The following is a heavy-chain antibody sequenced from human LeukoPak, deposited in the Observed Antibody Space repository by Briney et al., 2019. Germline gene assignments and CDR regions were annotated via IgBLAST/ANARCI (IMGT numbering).Heavy chain of an antibody. CDR2: ISSSSSYI. J-gene: IGHJ4*02. D-gene: IGHD3-10*01. V-gene: IGHV3-21*04. Sequence: PGGSLRLSCAASGFTFSSYSMNWVRQAPGKGLEWVSSISSSSSYIYYADSVKGRFTISRDNAKNSLYLQMNSLRAEDTAVYYCAKDGMVRGIIVTTTFDYWGQGTLVTVSS. CDR1: GFTFSSYS. CDR3: AKDGMVRGIIVTTTFDY.